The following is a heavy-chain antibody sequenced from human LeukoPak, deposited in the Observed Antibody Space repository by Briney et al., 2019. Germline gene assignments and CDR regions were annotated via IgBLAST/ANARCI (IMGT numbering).Heavy chain of an antibody. V-gene: IGHV3-30*18. CDR3: AKGITMIVVVIPGMDV. D-gene: IGHD3-22*01. J-gene: IGHJ6*02. CDR2: ISYDGSNK. CDR1: GFTFSSYG. Sequence: GGSLRLSRAASGFTFSSYGMHWVRQAPGKGLEWVAVISYDGSNKYYADSVKGRFTISRDNSKNTLYLQMNSLRAEDTAVYYCAKGITMIVVVIPGMDVWGQGTTVTVSS.